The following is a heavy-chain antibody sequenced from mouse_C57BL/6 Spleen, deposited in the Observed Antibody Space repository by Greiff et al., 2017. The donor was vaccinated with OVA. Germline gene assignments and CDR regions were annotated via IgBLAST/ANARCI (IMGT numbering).Heavy chain of an antibody. D-gene: IGHD4-1*01. CDR1: GFTFSDYY. V-gene: IGHV5-16*01. CDR3: ARGLGRGYFDV. CDR2: ITNDGSSN. Sequence: EVKVVESEGGLVQPGSSMKLSCTASGFTFSDYYMAWVRQVPEKGLEWVANITNDGSSNSYLDSLKGRFILSSDNAKNILYLQMSSLKSEYTATYYCARGLGRGYFDVWGTGTTVTVSS. J-gene: IGHJ1*03.